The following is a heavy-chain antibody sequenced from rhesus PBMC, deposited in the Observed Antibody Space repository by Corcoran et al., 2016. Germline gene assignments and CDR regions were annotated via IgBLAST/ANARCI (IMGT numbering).Heavy chain of an antibody. Sequence: QVQLQESGPGLVKPSETLSLTCAVSGGSFSGYYWGWIRRPPGKGMEWIGYISGSSDSTDYNPSLKSRVTISTATSKNQFSLKLSSVTAADTAVYYCARASEGVAESYFDYWGQGVLVTVSS. CDR1: GGSFSGYY. D-gene: IGHD4-29*01. CDR2: ISGSSDST. CDR3: ARASEGVAESYFDY. J-gene: IGHJ4*01. V-gene: IGHV4-165*01.